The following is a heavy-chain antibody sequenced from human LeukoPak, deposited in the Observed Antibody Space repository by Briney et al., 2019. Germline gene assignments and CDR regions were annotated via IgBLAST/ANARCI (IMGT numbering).Heavy chain of an antibody. Sequence: PGGSLRLSCAASGFTFSSYGMHWVRQAPGKGLEWVAFIRYDGSNKYYADSVKGRFTISRDNSKNTLYLQMNSLRAEDTAVYYCAKSRTGTTSRTGYWGQGTLVTVSS. D-gene: IGHD1-7*01. CDR3: AKSRTGTTSRTGY. V-gene: IGHV3-30*02. CDR2: IRYDGSNK. J-gene: IGHJ4*02. CDR1: GFTFSSYG.